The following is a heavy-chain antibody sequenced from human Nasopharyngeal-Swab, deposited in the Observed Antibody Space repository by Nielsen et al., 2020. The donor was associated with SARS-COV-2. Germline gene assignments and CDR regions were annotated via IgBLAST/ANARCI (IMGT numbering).Heavy chain of an antibody. Sequence: GESLKISCAASCFTFSSYAISRVRQPPGKGLEWVSAISGSGGSTYYADSVKGRFTISRDNSKNTLYLQMNSLRAEDTAVYYCAKLEVVQIVVVITTWGYFDYWGQGTLVTVSS. CDR3: AKLEVVQIVVVITTWGYFDY. D-gene: IGHD3-22*01. J-gene: IGHJ4*02. V-gene: IGHV3-23*01. CDR2: ISGSGGST. CDR1: CFTFSSYA.